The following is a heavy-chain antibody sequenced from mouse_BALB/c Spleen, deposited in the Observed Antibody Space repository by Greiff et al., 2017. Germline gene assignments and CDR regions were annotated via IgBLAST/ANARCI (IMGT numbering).Heavy chain of an antibody. CDR3: ARVYYGNFFDY. J-gene: IGHJ2*01. Sequence: EVQVVESGGGLVQPGGSRKLSCAASGFTFSSFGMHWVRQAPEKGLEWVAYISSGSSTIYYADTVKGRFTISRDNPKNTLFLQMTSLRSEDTAMYYCARVYYGNFFDYWGQGTTLTVSS. CDR1: GFTFSSFG. V-gene: IGHV5-17*02. CDR2: ISSGSSTI. D-gene: IGHD2-1*01.